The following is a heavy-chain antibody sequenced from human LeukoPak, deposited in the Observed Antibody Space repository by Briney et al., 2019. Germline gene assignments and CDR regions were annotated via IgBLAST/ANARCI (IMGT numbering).Heavy chain of an antibody. J-gene: IGHJ4*02. CDR1: GGTFSSYA. V-gene: IGHV1-18*01. CDR2: ISAYNGNT. CDR3: ARDIGSGSGWREPRN. D-gene: IGHD6-19*01. Sequence: ASVKVSCKASGGTFSSYAISWVRQAPGQGLEWMGWISAYNGNTNYAQKLQGRLTMTTDTSTSTAYMELRSLRSDGTAVYYCARDIGSGSGWREPRNWGQGTLVTVSS.